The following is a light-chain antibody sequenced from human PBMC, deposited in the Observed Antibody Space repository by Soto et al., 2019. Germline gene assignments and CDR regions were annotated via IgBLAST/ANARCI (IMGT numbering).Light chain of an antibody. J-gene: IGLJ3*02. CDR2: STN. CDR1: SSNIGNST. CDR3: AAWDDSQNGPV. Sequence: QSVLTQPSSVSGTPGQRVTISCSGGSSNIGNSTVNWYHQVPGTAPKLLIYSTNQRPSGVPERFSGSTSGTSASLAINGLQSEDEGVFLCAAWDDSQNGPVFGGGTQLTVL. V-gene: IGLV1-44*01.